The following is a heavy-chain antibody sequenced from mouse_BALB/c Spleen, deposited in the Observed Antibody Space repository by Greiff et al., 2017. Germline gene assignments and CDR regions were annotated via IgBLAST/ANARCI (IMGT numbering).Heavy chain of an antibody. CDR3: ARNDGSRYFDV. D-gene: IGHD2-3*01. CDR1: GFTFSSYA. Sequence: EVKVEESGGGLVKPGGSLKLSCAASGFTFSSYAMSWVRQTPEKRLEWVATISSGGSYTYYPDSVKGRFTISRDNAKNTLYLQMSSLRSEDTAMYYCARNDGSRYFDVWGAGTTVTVSS. V-gene: IGHV5-9-3*01. J-gene: IGHJ1*01. CDR2: ISSGGSYT.